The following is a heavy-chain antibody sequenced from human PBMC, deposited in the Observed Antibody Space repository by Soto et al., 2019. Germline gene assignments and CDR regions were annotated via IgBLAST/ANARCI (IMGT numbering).Heavy chain of an antibody. CDR3: ARSLTEGYCTITGCYTRPLYGMDV. D-gene: IGHD2-2*02. CDR1: AYTFSGYY. CDR2: INPNSGGT. V-gene: IGHV1-2*02. J-gene: IGHJ6*02. Sequence: SVKVSCKASAYTFSGYYIHWLRQAPGQGLEWMGWINPNSGGTNYAQKFQGRVTVTRDTPTSTAYMELSRLTSDDTAVYYCARSLTEGYCTITGCYTRPLYGMDVWGQGTTVTVSS.